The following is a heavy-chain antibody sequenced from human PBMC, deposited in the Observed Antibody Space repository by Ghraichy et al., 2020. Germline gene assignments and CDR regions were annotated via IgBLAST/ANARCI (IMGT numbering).Heavy chain of an antibody. CDR1: GGSISSYY. CDR3: ASGRSHSSTGEYFQH. CDR2: IYYSGST. D-gene: IGHD6-13*01. V-gene: IGHV4-59*01. Sequence: SETPSLTCTVSGGSISSYYWSWIRQPPGKGLEWIGYIYYSGSTNYNPSLKSRVTISVDTSKNQFSLKLSSVTAADTAVYYCASGRSHSSTGEYFQHWGQGTLVTVSS. J-gene: IGHJ1*01.